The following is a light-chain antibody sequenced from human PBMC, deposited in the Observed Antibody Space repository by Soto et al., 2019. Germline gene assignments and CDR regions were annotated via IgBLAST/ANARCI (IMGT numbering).Light chain of an antibody. CDR3: QQYHSYWT. V-gene: IGKV1-5*01. J-gene: IGKJ4*01. CDR1: QNIRSW. Sequence: DFQMTQSPSTLSASVGDRVTITCRASQNIRSWLAWFQQKPGKAPKLLIYDASSLESGVPLRFSGSGSGTVFTLTSSRLQTDDFSTYYYQQYHSYWTFGRGTKVEI. CDR2: DAS.